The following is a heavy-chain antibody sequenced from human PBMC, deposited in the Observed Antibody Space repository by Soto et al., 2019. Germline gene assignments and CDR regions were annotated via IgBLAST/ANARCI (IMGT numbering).Heavy chain of an antibody. J-gene: IGHJ6*03. CDR3: AREVVVVPAAPHYYYYYYMDV. CDR2: ISSSSSTI. CDR1: GFTFSSYS. D-gene: IGHD2-2*01. Sequence: GGSLRLSCAASGFTFSSYSMNWVRQAPGKGLEWVSYISSSSSTIYYADSVKGRFTISRDNAKNSLYLQMNSLRAEDTAVYYCAREVVVVPAAPHYYYYYYMDVWGKGTTVTVSS. V-gene: IGHV3-48*01.